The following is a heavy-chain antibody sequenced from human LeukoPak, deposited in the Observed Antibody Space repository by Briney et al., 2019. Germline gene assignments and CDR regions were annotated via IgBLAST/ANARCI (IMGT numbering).Heavy chain of an antibody. J-gene: IGHJ4*02. CDR3: AVEPGYYYDSSTSFDY. CDR2: ISSSSSYI. V-gene: IGHV3-21*01. CDR1: GFTFRSYS. D-gene: IGHD3-22*01. Sequence: SLRLSCAASGFTFRSYSMNWVRQAPGKGLEWVSSISSSSSYIYYADSVKGRFTISRDNAKNSLYLQMNSLRAEDTAVYYCAVEPGYYYDSSTSFDYWGQGTLVTVSS.